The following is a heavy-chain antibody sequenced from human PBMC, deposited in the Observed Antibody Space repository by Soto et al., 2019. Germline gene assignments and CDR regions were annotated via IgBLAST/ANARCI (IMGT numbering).Heavy chain of an antibody. CDR2: INHSGST. D-gene: IGHD5-18*01. J-gene: IGHJ6*02. Sequence: SETLSLTCAVYGGSFSGYYWSWIRQPPGEGLEWIGEINHSGSTNYNPSLKSRVTISVDTSKNQFSLKLSSVTAADTAVYYCARAKRPTAPYYYYYGMDVWGQGTTVTVSS. CDR3: ARAKRPTAPYYYYYGMDV. V-gene: IGHV4-34*01. CDR1: GGSFSGYY.